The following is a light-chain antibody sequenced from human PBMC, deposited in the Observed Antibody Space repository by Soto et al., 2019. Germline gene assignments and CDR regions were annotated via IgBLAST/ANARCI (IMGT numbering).Light chain of an antibody. CDR3: QQLFDSPIT. J-gene: IGKJ5*01. Sequence: DIQMTQSPSSVSASVGDRVTITCRASQGIGTWLAWYQVKPGKAPKLLIYAASTLESGVPSRFSATVSGTEFSLTITSLQPEDFATYYCQQLFDSPITFGQGTRLEIK. V-gene: IGKV1D-12*01. CDR2: AAS. CDR1: QGIGTW.